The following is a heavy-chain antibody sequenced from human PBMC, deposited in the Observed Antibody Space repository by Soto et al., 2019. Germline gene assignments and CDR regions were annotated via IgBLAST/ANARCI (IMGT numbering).Heavy chain of an antibody. V-gene: IGHV3-30-3*01. D-gene: IGHD1-7*01. CDR2: ISYDGSNK. Sequence: QVQLVESGGGVVQPGRSLRLSCAASRFTFSTYAMHWVRQAPGKGLECVAVISYDGSNKFYADSVKDRFTISRDNSKNTLYLQMNSLRAEDTAVYYCARDRGEYNWNYDYYYYGMDVWGQGTTVTVSS. J-gene: IGHJ6*02. CDR3: ARDRGEYNWNYDYYYYGMDV. CDR1: RFTFSTYA.